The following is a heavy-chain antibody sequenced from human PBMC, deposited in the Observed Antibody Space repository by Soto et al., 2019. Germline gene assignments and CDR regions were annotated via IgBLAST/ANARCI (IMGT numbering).Heavy chain of an antibody. Sequence: QVHLVQSGAEVKKPGASVRVSCKASGYTFTNYGISWLRQAPGQGLEWMGWISPYNGDTNFAQKVQGRVTLTTDTATSTAYMELWSLTSADTAMYYCARDSLGTETTAWLDPWCQGPLVTVAA. V-gene: IGHV1-18*04. J-gene: IGHJ5*02. CDR3: ARDSLGTETTAWLDP. CDR1: GYTFTNYG. CDR2: ISPYNGDT. D-gene: IGHD1-1*01.